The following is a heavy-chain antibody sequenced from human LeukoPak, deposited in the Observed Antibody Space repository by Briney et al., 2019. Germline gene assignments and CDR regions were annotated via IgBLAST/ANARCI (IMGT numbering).Heavy chain of an antibody. CDR3: ARELEDSSGYYYDYFDY. J-gene: IGHJ4*02. V-gene: IGHV4-61*02. CDR1: GGSISSGSYY. CDR2: IYTSGST. Sequence: PSETLSLTCTVSGGSISSGSYYWSWIRQPAGKGLEWIGRIYTSGSTNYNPSLKSRVTISADTSKNQFSLKLSSVTAADTAVYYCARELEDSSGYYYDYFDYWGQGTLVTVSS. D-gene: IGHD3-22*01.